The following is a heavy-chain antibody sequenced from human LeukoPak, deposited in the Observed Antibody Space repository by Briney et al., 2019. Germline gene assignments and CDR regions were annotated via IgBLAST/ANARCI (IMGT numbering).Heavy chain of an antibody. CDR1: GYTFTSYD. V-gene: IGHV1-8*01. CDR2: MNPNSGNT. Sequence: ASVKVSRKASGYTFTSYDINWVRQATGQGLEWMGWMNPNSGNTGYAQKFQGRVTMTRNTSISTAYMELSSLRSEDTAVYYCARGGVLLWFGELIYWGQGTLVTVSS. J-gene: IGHJ4*02. D-gene: IGHD3-10*01. CDR3: ARGGVLLWFGELIY.